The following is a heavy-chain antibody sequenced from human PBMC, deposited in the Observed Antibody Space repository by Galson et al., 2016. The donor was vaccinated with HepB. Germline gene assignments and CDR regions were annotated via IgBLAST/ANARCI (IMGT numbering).Heavy chain of an antibody. V-gene: IGHV5-10-1*01. CDR1: GYSFTYYW. D-gene: IGHD1-1*01. CDR2: IDPSDSYT. CDR3: ARHGLEAGTYWYFDV. J-gene: IGHJ2*01. Sequence: QSGAEVKMPGESLRISCQGSGYSFTYYWISWVRQMPGKGLEWMGRIDPSDSYTIYSPSFQGHVNISADNSINTAYLQWSSLKASDTAMYFCARHGLEAGTYWYFDVWGRGTLVTVSS.